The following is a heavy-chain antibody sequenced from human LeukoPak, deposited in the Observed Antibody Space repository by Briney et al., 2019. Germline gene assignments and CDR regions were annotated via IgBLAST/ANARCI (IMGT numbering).Heavy chain of an antibody. CDR1: GCSISSYY. D-gene: IGHD1-26*01. CDR2: SYYRGNT. Sequence: SSETLSLTCTVSGCSISSYYWVWVGQPAGKGLEGIGRSYYRGNTDYNPSLKSRVTMSVDTSKNQFSLNMRFVTAADTALYYCARMYSGSYGGIDYWGQGTLVTVSS. CDR3: ARMYSGSYGGIDY. V-gene: IGHV4-4*07. J-gene: IGHJ4*02.